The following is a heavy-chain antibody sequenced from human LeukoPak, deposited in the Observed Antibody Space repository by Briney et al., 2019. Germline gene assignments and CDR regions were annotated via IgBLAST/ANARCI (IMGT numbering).Heavy chain of an antibody. J-gene: IGHJ3*02. CDR1: GFTFSSYA. V-gene: IGHV3-23*01. D-gene: IGHD3-22*01. CDR3: AKVVSYYYDSSSYSLDAFDI. CDR2: ISGSGGTT. Sequence: GGSLRLSCAASGFTFSSYAMSWVRQAPGKGLEWVSTISGSGGTTYYADSVKGRFTISRDNSKNTLYLQMNSLRGEDTAVYYCAKVVSYYYDSSSYSLDAFDIWGQGTMVTVSS.